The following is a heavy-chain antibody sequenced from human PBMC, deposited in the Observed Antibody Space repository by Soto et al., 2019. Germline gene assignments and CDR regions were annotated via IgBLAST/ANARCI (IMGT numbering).Heavy chain of an antibody. CDR2: IYYSGST. Sequence: QVQLQESGPGLVKPSQTLSLTCTVSGGSISSGGYYWSWIRQHPGKGLEWIGYIYYSGSTYYNPSLKSRVTISVDTSKNQFSLKLSSVTAADTAVYYCARSVPWKPVVPAGFAAFDPWGQGTLVTVSS. J-gene: IGHJ5*02. CDR1: GGSISSGGYY. CDR3: ARSVPWKPVVPAGFAAFDP. V-gene: IGHV4-31*03. D-gene: IGHD2-2*01.